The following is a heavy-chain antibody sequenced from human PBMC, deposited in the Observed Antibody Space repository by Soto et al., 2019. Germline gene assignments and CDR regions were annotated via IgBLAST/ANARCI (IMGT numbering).Heavy chain of an antibody. CDR3: ARLTPLTNPNYSYYYYMDI. J-gene: IGHJ6*03. CDR2: IGVSSGDT. V-gene: IGHV1-18*04. CDR1: GYNFSTYG. D-gene: IGHD4-4*01. Sequence: QVQLAQSGAEVKKPGASVEVSCKASGYNFSTYGVSWVRQAPGQGLEWMAWIGVSSGDTNFAQKFQGRLAVTTDTSTSTASMNLRGLRSDDTAVYYCARLTPLTNPNYSYYYYMDIGGEWTTVTVS.